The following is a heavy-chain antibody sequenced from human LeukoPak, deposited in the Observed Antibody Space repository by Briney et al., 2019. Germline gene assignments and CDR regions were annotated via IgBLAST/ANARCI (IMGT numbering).Heavy chain of an antibody. V-gene: IGHV1-2*06. CDR1: GYTFTGYY. J-gene: IGHJ4*02. CDR3: ARETGLILGFDY. CDR2: INPNSGGT. Sequence: ASVKVSCKASGYTFTGYYMHWVRQAPGQGLEWMGRINPNSGGTNYAQKFQGRVTMTRDTSISTAYMELSRLRSDDTAVYYCARETGLILGFDYWGQGTLVTVSS. D-gene: IGHD3/OR15-3a*01.